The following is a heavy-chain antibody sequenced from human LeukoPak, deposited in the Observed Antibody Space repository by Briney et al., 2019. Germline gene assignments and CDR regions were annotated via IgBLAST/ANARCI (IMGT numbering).Heavy chain of an antibody. CDR2: INPSGGST. J-gene: IGHJ6*02. Sequence: ASVKVSCKASGYTFTSYYMHWVRQAPGQGLEWMGIINPSGGSTSYAQKFQGRVTMTRDTSTSTVYMELSSLRSEDTAVYYCARDRDYAAYYYYGMDVWGQGTTVTVSS. V-gene: IGHV1-46*01. CDR1: GYTFTSYY. D-gene: IGHD3-16*01. CDR3: ARDRDYAAYYYYGMDV.